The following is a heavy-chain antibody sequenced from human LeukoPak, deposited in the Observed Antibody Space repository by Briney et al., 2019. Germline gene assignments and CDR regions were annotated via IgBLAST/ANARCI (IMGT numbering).Heavy chain of an antibody. V-gene: IGHV3-66*01. CDR2: IYSGGST. CDR3: ANYDSRKGYFQH. D-gene: IGHD3-22*01. Sequence: GGSLRLSCAASGFTVSSNYMSWVRQAPGKGLEWVSVIYSGGSTYYADSAKGRFTISRDNSKNTLYLQMNSLRAEDTAVYYCANYDSRKGYFQHWGQGTLVTVSS. CDR1: GFTVSSNY. J-gene: IGHJ1*01.